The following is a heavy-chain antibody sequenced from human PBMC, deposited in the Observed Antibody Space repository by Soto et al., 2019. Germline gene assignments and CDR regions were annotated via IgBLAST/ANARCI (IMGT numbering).Heavy chain of an antibody. J-gene: IGHJ4*02. D-gene: IGHD3-22*01. V-gene: IGHV4-31*03. CDR2: IYYSGST. Sequence: PSETLSLTCTVSGGSISSGGYYWSWIRQHPGKGLEWIGYIYYSGSTYYNPSLKSRVTISVDTSKNQFSLKLSSVTAADTAVYYCAGGEVDYYDSSGWWGYWGQGTLVTVSS. CDR1: GGSISSGGYY. CDR3: AGGEVDYYDSSGWWGY.